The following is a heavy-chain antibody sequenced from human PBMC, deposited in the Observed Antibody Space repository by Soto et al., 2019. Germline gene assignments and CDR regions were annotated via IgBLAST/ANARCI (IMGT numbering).Heavy chain of an antibody. CDR3: ARGLGGIVVVPAAHDY. D-gene: IGHD2-2*01. CDR2: INHSGST. V-gene: IGHV4-34*01. J-gene: IGHJ4*02. CDR1: GGSFSGYY. Sequence: QVQLQQWGAGLLKPSETLSLTCAVYGGSFSGYYWSWIRQPPGKGLEWIGEINHSGSTNYNPSLKSRVTISXXTXKXXFSLKLGSVTAADTAVYYCARGLGGIVVVPAAHDYWGQGTLVTVSS.